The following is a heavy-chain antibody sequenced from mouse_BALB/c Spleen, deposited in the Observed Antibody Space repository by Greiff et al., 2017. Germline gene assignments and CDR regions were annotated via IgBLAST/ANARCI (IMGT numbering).Heavy chain of an antibody. CDR2: IYPGNSDT. D-gene: IGHD1-1*02. V-gene: IGHV1-5*01. CDR3: TRGRYRGKGAMDY. Sequence: EVKVVESGTVLARPGASVKMSCKASGYTFTSYWMHWVKQRPGQGLEWIGAIYPGNSDTSYNQKFKGKARLTAVTSTSTAYMELSSLTNEDSAVYDCTRGRYRGKGAMDYWGQGTSVTVSS. J-gene: IGHJ4*01. CDR1: GYTFTSYW.